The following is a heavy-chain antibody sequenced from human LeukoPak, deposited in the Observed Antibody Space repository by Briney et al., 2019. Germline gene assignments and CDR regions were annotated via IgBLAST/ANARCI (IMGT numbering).Heavy chain of an antibody. V-gene: IGHV3-23*01. J-gene: IGHJ3*02. D-gene: IGHD2-2*01. Sequence: GGSLRLSCVASGLTFSSHAMTWVRQTPGKGLEWVSGITGSGGSTYHADSVKGRFTISRDNSKNTLYLQVNSLRAEDTAVYYCAKDQFACSSTSCRAFDIWGQGTMVTVSS. CDR2: ITGSGGST. CDR3: AKDQFACSSTSCRAFDI. CDR1: GLTFSSHA.